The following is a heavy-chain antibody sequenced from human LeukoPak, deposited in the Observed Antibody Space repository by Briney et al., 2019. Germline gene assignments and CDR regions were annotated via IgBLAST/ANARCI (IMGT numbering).Heavy chain of an antibody. CDR3: AKDSSSSHYYGMDV. V-gene: IGHV3-9*01. D-gene: IGHD6-13*01. Sequence: GGSLRLSCAASGFTVSSNYMSWVRQAPGKGLEWVSGISWSSGSIGYADSVKGRFTISRDNAKNSLYLQMNSLRADDTALYYCAKDSSSSHYYGMDVWGQGTTVTVSS. CDR2: ISWSSGSI. CDR1: GFTVSSNY. J-gene: IGHJ6*02.